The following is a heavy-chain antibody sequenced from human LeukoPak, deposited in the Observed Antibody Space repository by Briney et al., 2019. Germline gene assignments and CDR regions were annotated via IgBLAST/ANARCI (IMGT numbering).Heavy chain of an antibody. D-gene: IGHD6-13*01. CDR1: GGSISSSSYY. Sequence: PSETLSLTCTVSGGSISSSSYYWGWIRQPPGKGLEWIGYIYYSGSTNYNPSLKSRVTISVDTSKNQFSLKLSSVTAADTAVYYCARVTAAGIDYWGQGTLVTVSS. V-gene: IGHV4-61*05. CDR3: ARVTAAGIDY. CDR2: IYYSGST. J-gene: IGHJ4*02.